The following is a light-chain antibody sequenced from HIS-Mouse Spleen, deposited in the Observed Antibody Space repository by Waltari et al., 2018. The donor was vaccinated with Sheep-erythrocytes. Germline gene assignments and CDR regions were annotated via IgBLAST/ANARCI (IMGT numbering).Light chain of an antibody. Sequence: SYELTQPPSASVSPGQTARITCTGAALPKKYAYWYQQKSGQAPVLVIYEDSKRHSGIPERFSGSTSGTMATLTISGAQVEDEADYYCYSTDSSGNHWVFGGGTKLTVL. V-gene: IGLV3-10*01. CDR3: YSTDSSGNHWV. CDR2: EDS. CDR1: ALPKKY. J-gene: IGLJ3*02.